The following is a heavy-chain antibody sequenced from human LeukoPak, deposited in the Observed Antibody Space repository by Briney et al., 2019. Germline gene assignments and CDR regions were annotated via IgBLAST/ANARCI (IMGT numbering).Heavy chain of an antibody. CDR1: GLTVSSNC. V-gene: IGHV3-53*01. Sequence: GGSLRLSCAASGLTVSSNCMSWVRQAPGKGLEWVSFIYSGGSTYYTDSVKGRFTISRDNSKNTLYLQMNSLRAEDTAVYYCARRAGNYSHPYDYWGQGILVTVSS. CDR3: ARRAGNYSHPYDY. J-gene: IGHJ4*02. CDR2: IYSGGST. D-gene: IGHD3-22*01.